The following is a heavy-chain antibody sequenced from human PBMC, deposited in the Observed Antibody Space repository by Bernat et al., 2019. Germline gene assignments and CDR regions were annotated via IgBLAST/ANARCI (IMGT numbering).Heavy chain of an antibody. CDR1: GGSISSNSFY. CDR3: AGRPTRGRFDP. J-gene: IGHJ5*02. D-gene: IGHD3-10*01. CDR2: IYYSGST. V-gene: IGHV4-39*01. Sequence: QLQLQESGPGLVKPSETLSLTCTVSGGSISSNSFYWGWIRQPPGKGLEWIGSIYYSGSTYYNPSLKSRVTISVDTSKNQFSLKLNSVTAADTAVYYCAGRPTRGRFDPWGQGTLVTVSS.